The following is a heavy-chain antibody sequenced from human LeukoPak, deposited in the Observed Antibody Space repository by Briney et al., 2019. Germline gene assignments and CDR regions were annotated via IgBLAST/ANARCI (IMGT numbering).Heavy chain of an antibody. J-gene: IGHJ5*02. V-gene: IGHV3-7*03. CDR1: GFTFSSYW. CDR3: AKDPYSSGPYNWFDP. D-gene: IGHD6-19*01. CDR2: IKQDGSEK. Sequence: PGGSLRLSCAASGFTFSSYWMSWVRQAPGKGLEWVANIKQDGSEKYYVDSVKGRFTISRDNAKNSLYLQMNSLRAEDTAVYYCAKDPYSSGPYNWFDPWGQGTLVTVSS.